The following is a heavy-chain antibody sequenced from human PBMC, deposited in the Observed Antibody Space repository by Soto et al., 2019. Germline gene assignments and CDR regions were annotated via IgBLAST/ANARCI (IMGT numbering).Heavy chain of an antibody. CDR1: GYTFTSYG. J-gene: IGHJ4*02. Sequence: QVQLVQSGAEVKKPGASVKVSCKASGYTFTSYGISWVRQAPGQGLEWMGWISAYNGNTNYAQKLQGRVTMTPDTSTSTAYMELRSLRSDGTAVYYCARVSGITIFGVVIPPPRVVDYWGQGTLVTVSS. CDR3: ARVSGITIFGVVIPPPRVVDY. V-gene: IGHV1-18*01. D-gene: IGHD3-3*01. CDR2: ISAYNGNT.